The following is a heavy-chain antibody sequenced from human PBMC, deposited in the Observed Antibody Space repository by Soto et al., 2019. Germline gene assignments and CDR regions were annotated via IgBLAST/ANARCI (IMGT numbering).Heavy chain of an antibody. CDR3: SRGVGATDYYGMDV. Sequence: QVQLVHSGAEVKKPGSSVKVSCQASGGTFSRDTIRWVRQAPGQGLEWMGRIIPILGIANYAQKFQGRVTITADKSTSTAYMELSILRSEDTAVFYCSRGVGATDYYGMDVWGQGTTVTVSS. CDR1: GGTFSRDT. D-gene: IGHD1-26*01. CDR2: IIPILGIA. V-gene: IGHV1-69*02. J-gene: IGHJ6*02.